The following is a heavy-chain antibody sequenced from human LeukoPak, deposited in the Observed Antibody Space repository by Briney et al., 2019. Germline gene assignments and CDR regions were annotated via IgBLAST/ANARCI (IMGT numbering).Heavy chain of an antibody. V-gene: IGHV3-7*01. CDR1: GFTFSSYW. D-gene: IGHD1-26*01. J-gene: IGHJ4*02. Sequence: GGSLRLSCAASGFTFSSYWMSWVRQAPGKGLEWVANIKQDGYEKYYVGSVKGRFTISRDNAKNSLYLQINSLRADDTAVYYCARDKIVGPTTLDYWGQGTLVTVSS. CDR2: IKQDGYEK. CDR3: ARDKIVGPTTLDY.